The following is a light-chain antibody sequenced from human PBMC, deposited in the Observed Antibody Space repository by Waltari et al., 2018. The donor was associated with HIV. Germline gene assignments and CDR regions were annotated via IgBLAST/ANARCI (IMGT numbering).Light chain of an antibody. J-gene: IGKJ1*01. Sequence: EIVLTQSPATLSLSPGERATLSCRASQSVSSYLAWYQQKPGQAPRLLIYDAFKRATGIPARFSGSGSGTDFTLTISSLEPEDFAVYYCQQRSNLPPWTFGQGTKVEIK. CDR3: QQRSNLPPWT. V-gene: IGKV3-11*01. CDR2: DAF. CDR1: QSVSSY.